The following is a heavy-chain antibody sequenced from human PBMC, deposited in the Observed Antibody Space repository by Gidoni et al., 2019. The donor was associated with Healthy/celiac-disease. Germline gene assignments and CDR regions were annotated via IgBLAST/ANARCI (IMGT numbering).Heavy chain of an antibody. CDR2: INHSGST. Sequence: IGEINHSGSTNYNPSLKSRVTISVDTSKNQFSLKLSSVTAADTAVYYCARAQDTAMVHFDYWGQGTLVTVSS. J-gene: IGHJ4*02. CDR3: ARAQDTAMVHFDY. D-gene: IGHD5-18*01. V-gene: IGHV4-34*01.